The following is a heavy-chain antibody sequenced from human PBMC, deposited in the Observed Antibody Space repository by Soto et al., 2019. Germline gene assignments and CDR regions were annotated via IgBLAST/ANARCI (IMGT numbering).Heavy chain of an antibody. J-gene: IGHJ4*02. Sequence: QVQLQESGPGLVKPSETLSVACTVSGGSISPYFWSWIRQPPGKGLEWMGNIHYSGRTDYNPSLKSRVTISVVGSTNQFSLKVTSMTAADTAVYYCATGGTSSLPFDYWGQGTLVTVSS. CDR3: ATGGTSSLPFDY. D-gene: IGHD2-2*01. CDR1: GGSISPYF. CDR2: IHYSGRT. V-gene: IGHV4-59*01.